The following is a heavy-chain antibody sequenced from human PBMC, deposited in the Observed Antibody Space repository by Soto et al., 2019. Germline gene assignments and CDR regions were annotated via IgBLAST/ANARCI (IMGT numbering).Heavy chain of an antibody. V-gene: IGHV3-30*18. J-gene: IGHJ5*02. CDR2: ISYDGSNK. Sequence: QVQRVGSGGGVVQPGRSLRLSCAASGFTFSNYGMHWVRQAPGKGLEWVAVISYDGSNKYYADSVKGRFTISRDNSENTLYLQMDSLRAEDTAVYYCAKDHLPTTVTTPWFDPWGQGTLVTVSS. CDR3: AKDHLPTTVTTPWFDP. CDR1: GFTFSNYG. D-gene: IGHD4-17*01.